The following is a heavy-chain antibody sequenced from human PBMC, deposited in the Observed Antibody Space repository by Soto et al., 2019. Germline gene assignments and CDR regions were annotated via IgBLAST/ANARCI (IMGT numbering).Heavy chain of an antibody. J-gene: IGHJ4*02. V-gene: IGHV3-53*01. Sequence: EVQLVESGGGLIQPGGSLRLSCAASGFTVSNNYMRWVRQAPGKGLEWVSLIYSGGSTHYADSVKGRFTISRGNSKNTLYLQMNSLRVEDTAVYYCARDPPGIAASGGGGWGQGTLVTVSS. CDR1: GFTVSNNY. D-gene: IGHD6-13*01. CDR2: IYSGGST. CDR3: ARDPPGIAASGGGG.